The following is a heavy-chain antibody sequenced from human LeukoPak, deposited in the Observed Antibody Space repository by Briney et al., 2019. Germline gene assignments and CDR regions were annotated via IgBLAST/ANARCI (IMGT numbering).Heavy chain of an antibody. D-gene: IGHD1-26*01. Sequence: KPSETLSLTCTVSGGSISSGGYYWSWIRQPPGKGLEWIGYIYHSGSTYYNPSLKRRVTISVDRSKNQFSLKLSSVTAADTAVYYCARWTDGSGSYGGKWFDPWGQGTLVTVSS. CDR2: IYHSGST. J-gene: IGHJ5*02. V-gene: IGHV4-30-2*01. CDR3: ARWTDGSGSYGGKWFDP. CDR1: GGSISSGGYY.